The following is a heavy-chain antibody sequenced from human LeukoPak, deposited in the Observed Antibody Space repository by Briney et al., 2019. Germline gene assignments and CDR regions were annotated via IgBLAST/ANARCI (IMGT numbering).Heavy chain of an antibody. CDR2: SNSDGSST. CDR1: GFTFKTYW. CDR3: ARDLKGPVNDVFDM. Sequence: PGGSLRLSCAASGFTFKTYWMHWVRQAPGKGLVWVSYSNSDGSSTSYADSVRGRFTISRDNAKNTLYLQMNSLRAEDTAVYYCARDLKGPVNDVFDMWGQGTMVTVSS. J-gene: IGHJ3*02. V-gene: IGHV3-74*01. D-gene: IGHD4-23*01.